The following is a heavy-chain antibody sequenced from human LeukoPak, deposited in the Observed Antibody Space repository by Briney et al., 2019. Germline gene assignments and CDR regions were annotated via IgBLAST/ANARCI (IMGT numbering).Heavy chain of an antibody. CDR3: ARSSLVRGVLSPLNFDS. J-gene: IGHJ4*02. CDR1: GYSFTNYW. D-gene: IGHD3-10*01. V-gene: IGHV5-51*01. CDR2: TYPGDSDT. Sequence: GESLKISCKGSGYSFTNYWIGWVRHMPGKGLEWMGITYPGDSDTRYSPSFQGQVTISADKSISTAYLQWSSLKASDTAMYYCARSSLVRGVLSPLNFDSWGQGTLVTVSS.